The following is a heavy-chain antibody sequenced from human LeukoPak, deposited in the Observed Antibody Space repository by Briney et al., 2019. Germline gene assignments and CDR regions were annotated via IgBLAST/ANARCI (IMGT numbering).Heavy chain of an antibody. CDR1: AFTGSYNY. CDR3: ARDHRY. Sequence: GWSLILSCAASAFTGSYNYISWVRQAPVKGLERVSISYSGDSTYYADSVTGRFTMSSHNSKNTFYLKMDSLRAEDTSVYYCARDHRYWGQGPLVRVSS. CDR2: SYSGDST. V-gene: IGHV3-53*04. J-gene: IGHJ4*02.